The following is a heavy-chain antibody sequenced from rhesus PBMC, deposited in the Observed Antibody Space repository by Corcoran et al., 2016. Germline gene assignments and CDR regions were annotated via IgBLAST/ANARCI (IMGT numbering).Heavy chain of an antibody. CDR2: ISNGGGST. V-gene: IGHV3S5*01. CDR3: ANGGSGYTRGFDY. Sequence: EVQLVESGGGLVQPGGSLRLSCAASGFTFSSYGMSWVRQAPGKGLEWVSYISNGGGSTYYADSVKGRFNISRDNSKNTLYLQMNSLRAEDTVVYYCANGGSGYTRGFDYWGQGVLVTVSS. J-gene: IGHJ4*01. D-gene: IGHD5-24*01. CDR1: GFTFSSYG.